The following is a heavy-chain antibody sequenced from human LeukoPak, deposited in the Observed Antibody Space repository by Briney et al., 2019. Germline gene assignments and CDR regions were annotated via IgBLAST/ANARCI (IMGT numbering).Heavy chain of an antibody. CDR1: GFTFSSYA. CDR3: ARDLGVTNYYFDY. Sequence: PGGSLRLSCAASGFTFSSYAMSWVRQAPGKGLEWVSAISGSGGSTYYADSVKGRFTISRDDSKNTLYLQMNSLRAEDTAVYYCARDLGVTNYYFDYWGQGTLVTVSS. V-gene: IGHV3-23*01. J-gene: IGHJ4*02. CDR2: ISGSGGST. D-gene: IGHD4-23*01.